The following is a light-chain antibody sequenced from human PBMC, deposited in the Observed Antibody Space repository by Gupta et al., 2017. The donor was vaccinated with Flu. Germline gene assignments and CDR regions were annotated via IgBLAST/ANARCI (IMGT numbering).Light chain of an antibody. CDR2: GAS. V-gene: IGKV3-20*01. J-gene: IGKJ1*01. CDR1: QTLSSGY. Sequence: ESGTLSCRASQTLSSGYLAWYQQKPGQSPRLLIYGASSRATGIPDRFRGSGSGTDFTLTISRLEPEDFAVYYCQQYDLSPKTFGQGTKVEVK. CDR3: QQYDLSPKT.